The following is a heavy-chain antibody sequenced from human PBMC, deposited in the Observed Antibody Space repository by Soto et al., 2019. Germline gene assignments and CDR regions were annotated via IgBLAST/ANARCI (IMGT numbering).Heavy chain of an antibody. V-gene: IGHV1-18*01. CDR2: ISAYNGNT. CDR3: ARGYYYDSSGYYLY. CDR1: GYTFTSYG. J-gene: IGHJ4*02. D-gene: IGHD3-22*01. Sequence: ASVISCKASGYTFTSYGISWVRQAPGQGLEWMGWISAYNGNTNYAQKLQGRVTMTTDTSTSTAYMELRSLRSDDTAVYYCARGYYYDSSGYYLYWGQGTLVTVS.